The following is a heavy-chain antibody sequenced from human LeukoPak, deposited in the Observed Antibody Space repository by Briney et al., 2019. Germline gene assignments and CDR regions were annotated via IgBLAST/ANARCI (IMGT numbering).Heavy chain of an antibody. CDR3: AKGVYGDYYFDY. CDR1: GFTFSSYG. V-gene: IGHV3-30*18. D-gene: IGHD4-17*01. Sequence: GGSLRLSCAASGFTFSSYGMHWVRQAPGKGLEWVAVISYDGSNKYYADSVKGRFTISRDNSKNTLYLQMNSLRAEDTAVYYRAKGVYGDYYFDYWGQGTLVTVSS. J-gene: IGHJ4*02. CDR2: ISYDGSNK.